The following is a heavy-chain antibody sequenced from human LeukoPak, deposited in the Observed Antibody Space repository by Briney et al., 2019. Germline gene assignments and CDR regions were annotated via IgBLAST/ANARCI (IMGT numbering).Heavy chain of an antibody. D-gene: IGHD6-19*01. CDR3: SRTRSVAGSSIYFDY. J-gene: IGHJ4*02. CDR2: IKSKAYGGTT. CDR1: GFTFCDYA. V-gene: IGHV3-49*05. Sequence: KPGGSLRLSCTGSGFTFCDYAMSWFRRAPGKGLEWVSFIKSKAYGGTTEYAASVKGRFTASRDDSKSIAYLHMNSLKTEDTAVYYCSRTRSVAGSSIYFDYWGQGTLVTVSS.